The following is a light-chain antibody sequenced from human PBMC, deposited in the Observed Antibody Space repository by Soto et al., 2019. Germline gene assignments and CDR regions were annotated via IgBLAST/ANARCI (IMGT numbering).Light chain of an antibody. CDR3: QQYDDHSFT. CDR1: QTIRSD. CDR2: RMS. Sequence: DIQLTQFPSTLSASVGDRVTITCRASQTIRSDLAWYQQKPGKVPKLLIYRMSTLERGVPSRFSGSGSGTEFTLTISSLQPDDFAIYYCQQYDDHSFTFGQGTKLEIK. V-gene: IGKV1-5*03. J-gene: IGKJ2*01.